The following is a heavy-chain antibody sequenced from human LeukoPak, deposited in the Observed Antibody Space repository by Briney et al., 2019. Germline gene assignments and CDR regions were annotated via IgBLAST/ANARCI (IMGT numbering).Heavy chain of an antibody. V-gene: IGHV3-7*01. CDR3: ARDRQIAY. J-gene: IGHJ4*02. Sequence: PGGSLRLSCAASGFTFSNYWLTWVRQAPGQGLEWVDNIKQDGSEKHYVDSVKGRFTISRDNAKNSLYLQMNSRRAEDTVVYYCARDRQIAYWGQGTLVTVSS. CDR1: GFTFSNYW. CDR2: IKQDGSEK.